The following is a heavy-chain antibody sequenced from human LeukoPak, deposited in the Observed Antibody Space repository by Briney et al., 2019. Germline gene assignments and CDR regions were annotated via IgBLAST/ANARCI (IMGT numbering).Heavy chain of an antibody. CDR1: EFTFSSYA. D-gene: IGHD1-26*01. V-gene: IGHV3-30*02. Sequence: SGGSLRLSCAASEFTFSSYAMHWVRQAPGKGLEWVAFIRYDGSNKYYADSVKGRFTISRDNSKDTLYLQMNSLRAEDTAVYYCAKDQWELLNDEPYYFDYWGQGTLVTVSS. CDR2: IRYDGSNK. CDR3: AKDQWELLNDEPYYFDY. J-gene: IGHJ4*02.